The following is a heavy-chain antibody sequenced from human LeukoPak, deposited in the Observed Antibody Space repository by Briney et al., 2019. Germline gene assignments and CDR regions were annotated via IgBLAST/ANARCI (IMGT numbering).Heavy chain of an antibody. V-gene: IGHV4-34*01. D-gene: IGHD3-3*01. CDR2: INHSGGT. J-gene: IGHJ4*02. CDR3: ARGQVDFWSGYHDY. Sequence: SETLSLTCAVYGGSFSGYYWSWIRQPPGKGLEWIGEINHSGGTNYNPSLKSRVTISVDTSKNQFSLKLSSVTAADTAVYYCARGQVDFWSGYHDYWGQGTLVTVSS. CDR1: GGSFSGYY.